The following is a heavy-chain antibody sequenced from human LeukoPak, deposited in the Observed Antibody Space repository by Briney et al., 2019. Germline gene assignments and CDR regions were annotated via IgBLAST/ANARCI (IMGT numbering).Heavy chain of an antibody. CDR2: ISWNSGSI. CDR3: AKEEVATLDYYYYGMDV. CDR1: GFTFSSYD. Sequence: GGSLRLSCAASGFTFSSYDMSWVRQAPGKGLEWVSGISWNSGSIGYADSVKGRFTISRDNAKNSLYLQMNSLRAEDTALYYCAKEEVATLDYYYYGMDVWGQGTTVTVSS. D-gene: IGHD5-12*01. J-gene: IGHJ6*02. V-gene: IGHV3-9*01.